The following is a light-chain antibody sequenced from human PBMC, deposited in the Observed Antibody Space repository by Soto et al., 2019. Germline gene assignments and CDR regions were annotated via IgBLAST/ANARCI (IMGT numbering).Light chain of an antibody. CDR3: RSYGSSLGGVGV. CDR1: SSNIGAGYD. J-gene: IGLJ3*02. Sequence: QSVLTQPPSVSGAPGQTFTISCTGSSSNIGAGYDVHWYQQLPGRAPQLLIFGNNNRPSGVPGRFSGSKSGTSASLAIAGLQGEDDADYYYRSYGSSLGGVGVFGGGTKLTVL. V-gene: IGLV1-40*01. CDR2: GNN.